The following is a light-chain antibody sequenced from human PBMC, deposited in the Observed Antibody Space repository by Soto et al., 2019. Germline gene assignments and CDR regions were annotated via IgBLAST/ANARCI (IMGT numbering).Light chain of an antibody. V-gene: IGLV2-8*01. CDR2: EVS. CDR3: SSYAGSNNLV. J-gene: IGLJ2*01. Sequence: QSALTQPPSSSGSPGQSVTISCTGTSSDVGGYNYVSWYQQHPGKAPTLMIYEVSKRPSGVPDRFSGSKSGNTASLTVSGLQAEDEADYYCSSYAGSNNLVFGGGTQLTV. CDR1: SSDVGGYNY.